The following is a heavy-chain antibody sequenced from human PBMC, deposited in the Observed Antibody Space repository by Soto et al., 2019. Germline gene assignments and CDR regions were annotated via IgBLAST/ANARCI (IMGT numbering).Heavy chain of an antibody. CDR2: ISGKNGNT. CDR3: ARVSSSIVVVPDYGMDV. J-gene: IGHJ6*02. D-gene: IGHD2-15*01. Sequence: QVHLVQSGVEVKKPGASVKVSCKASGYTFIRHGISWVRQAPGQGLEWMGWISGKNGNTNYAQKLQGRVTLTTDTSTSTAYMELRSLRSDDTAVYYCARVSSSIVVVPDYGMDVWGQGTTVTVSS. V-gene: IGHV1-18*04. CDR1: GYTFIRHG.